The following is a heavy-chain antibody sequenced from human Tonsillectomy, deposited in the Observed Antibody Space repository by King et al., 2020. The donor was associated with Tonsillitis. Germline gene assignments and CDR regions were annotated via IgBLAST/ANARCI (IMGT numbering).Heavy chain of an antibody. V-gene: IGHV1-69*01. J-gene: IGHJ4*02. Sequence: QLVQSGAEVKKPGSSVKVSCKASGGTFSSYAVSWVRQAPGQGLEWMGGIIPIFGSANYAQKFQGRVTITADESTKTDYMELSSLRYEDTAVYYCARPSAGFYDPVRGQKGYFAYGGQGTQVTVSA. CDR2: IIPIFGSA. D-gene: IGHD2/OR15-2a*01. CDR3: ARPSAGFYDPVRGQKGYFAY. CDR1: GGTFSSYA.